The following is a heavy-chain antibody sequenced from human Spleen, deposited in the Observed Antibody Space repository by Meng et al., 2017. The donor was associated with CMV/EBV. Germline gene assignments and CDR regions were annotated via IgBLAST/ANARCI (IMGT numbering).Heavy chain of an antibody. J-gene: IGHJ5*02. V-gene: IGHV4-34*01. CDR3: ARDGYSGYLSGWFDP. D-gene: IGHD5-12*01. Sequence: SETLSLTCAVYGGSFSGYYWSWIRQPPGKGLEWIGEINHGGSTNYNPFLKSRITISVDTSKNQFSLKLTSVTAADTAVYYCARDGYSGYLSGWFDPWGQGTLVTVSS. CDR2: INHGGST. CDR1: GGSFSGYY.